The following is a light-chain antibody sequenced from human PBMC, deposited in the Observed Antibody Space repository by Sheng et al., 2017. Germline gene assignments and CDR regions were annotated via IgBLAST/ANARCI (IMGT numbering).Light chain of an antibody. CDR1: QSISTN. CDR2: GAS. J-gene: IGKJ4*01. V-gene: IGKV3-15*01. CDR3: QQYDKWPLT. Sequence: EAVMTQSPATLSVSPGERATLSCRASQSISTNVAWYQQKPGLAPRLLIYGASSRATGFPARLSGSGSGTEFTLTISSLQSEDFAVYFCQQYDKWPLTFGGGTKVEIK.